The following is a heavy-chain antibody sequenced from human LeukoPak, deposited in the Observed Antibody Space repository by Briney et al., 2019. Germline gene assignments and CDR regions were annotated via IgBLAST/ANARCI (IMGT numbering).Heavy chain of an antibody. CDR3: AKDSRNFDD. J-gene: IGHJ4*02. CDR2: ISSGGGST. CDR1: GFTFSSYA. Sequence: GGSLTLSCAASGFTFSSYAMSWVRQAPGKGLECVSAISSGGGSTYYADSVKGRFTISRDNSKNTLFLQMNSLRAEDTAIYYCAKDSRNFDDWGQGTLVTVSS. V-gene: IGHV3-23*01.